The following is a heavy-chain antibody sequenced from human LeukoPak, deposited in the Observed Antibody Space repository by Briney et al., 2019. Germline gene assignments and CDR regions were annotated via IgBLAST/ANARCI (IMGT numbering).Heavy chain of an antibody. D-gene: IGHD4-23*01. V-gene: IGHV3-15*01. CDR3: TTQGAVAVESSYWYFDL. CDR1: GFTFSDFC. CDR2: IKSKADGGTT. J-gene: IGHJ2*01. Sequence: PGGSLRLSCPASGFTFSDFCMSWVRQAPGKGLEWVARIKSKADGGTTDYAAPVKDKFTISRDDSNKTLYLHMNSLRTEDTSVYYCTTQGAVAVESSYWYFDLWGRGTLVTVSS.